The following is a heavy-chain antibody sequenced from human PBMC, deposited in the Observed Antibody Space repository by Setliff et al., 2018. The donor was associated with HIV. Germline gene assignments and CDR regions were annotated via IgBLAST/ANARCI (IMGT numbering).Heavy chain of an antibody. V-gene: IGHV1-18*01. CDR2: ISTYNGNT. CDR1: GYMFTSYG. D-gene: IGHD4-4*01. J-gene: IGHJ4*02. CDR3: ARDMDYSNPDY. Sequence: SVKVSCKASGYMFTSYGIGWVRQAPGQGLEWMAWISTYNGNTNYAPQFQGRVSVTTDTATGTVHMELRSLRSDDTAMYYCARDMDYSNPDYWGQGTLVTVSS.